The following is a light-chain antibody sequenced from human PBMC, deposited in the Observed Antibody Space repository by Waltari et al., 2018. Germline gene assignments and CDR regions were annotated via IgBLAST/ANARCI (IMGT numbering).Light chain of an antibody. CDR3: MQTLQTPVT. J-gene: IGKJ2*01. CDR1: KSLLHSNGKNY. Sequence: DIVMTQSPLSLPVTTGEPASISCRSSKSLLHSNGKNYLDWYLQKPGQSPQLLIYLGSNRASGVPDRFSGSGAGTDFTLKISRVEAEDVGVYYCMQTLQTPVTFGQGTKLEIK. CDR2: LGS. V-gene: IGKV2-28*01.